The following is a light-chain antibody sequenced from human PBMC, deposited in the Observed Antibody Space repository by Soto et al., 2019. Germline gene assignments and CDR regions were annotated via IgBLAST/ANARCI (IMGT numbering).Light chain of an antibody. CDR1: SGSIASDY. J-gene: IGLJ7*01. V-gene: IGLV6-57*01. Sequence: NFMLTQPHSVSESPGKTVTISCTRSSGSIASDYVQWFQQRPGSSPTTVIYEDNQRPSGVPDRFSGSIDRSSNSASLTISGLKPEDEADYYCQSYDSAYVVFGGGTQLTVL. CDR3: QSYDSAYVV. CDR2: EDN.